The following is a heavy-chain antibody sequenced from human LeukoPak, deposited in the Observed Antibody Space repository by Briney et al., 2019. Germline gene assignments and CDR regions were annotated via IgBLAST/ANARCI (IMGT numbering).Heavy chain of an antibody. CDR3: ARGPPHDMVRGRLDFDY. CDR1: GGSFSGYY. J-gene: IGHJ4*02. V-gene: IGHV4-34*01. CDR2: INYSGST. D-gene: IGHD3-10*01. Sequence: SETLSLTCAVYGGSFSGYYWSWIRQPPGKGLEWIGEINYSGSTNHNPSLKGRVNISVDTSQNQFSLKLSSVTAADTAVYYCARGPPHDMVRGRLDFDYWGQGTLVTVSS.